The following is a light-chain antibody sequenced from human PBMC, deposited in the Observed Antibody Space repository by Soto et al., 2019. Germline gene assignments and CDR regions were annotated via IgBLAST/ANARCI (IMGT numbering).Light chain of an antibody. V-gene: IGKV1-16*02. CDR2: DAS. CDR3: LQYNSYPRT. Sequence: DIQMTQSPSSLSASVGDRVTITCRASQDITNSLDWFQQRPGQAPKTLIYDASRLYAGVPSKFSGSGSGTDFSLTISSLQPEDFATYYCLQYNSYPRTFGQGTKVDI. J-gene: IGKJ1*01. CDR1: QDITNS.